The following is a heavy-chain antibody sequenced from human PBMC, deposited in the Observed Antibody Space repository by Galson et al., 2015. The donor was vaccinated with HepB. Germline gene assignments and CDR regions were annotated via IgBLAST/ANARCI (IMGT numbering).Heavy chain of an antibody. J-gene: IGHJ4*02. CDR1: GYTFTSYY. Sequence: QSGAEVKKPGESLKISCKASGYTFTSYYMHWVRQAPGQGLEWMGIINPSGGSTSYAQKFQGRVTMTRDTSTSTVYMELSSLRSEDTAVYYCARLTNYYDSSGYYSGYFDYWGQGTLVTVSS. D-gene: IGHD3-22*01. V-gene: IGHV1-46*03. CDR2: INPSGGST. CDR3: ARLTNYYDSSGYYSGYFDY.